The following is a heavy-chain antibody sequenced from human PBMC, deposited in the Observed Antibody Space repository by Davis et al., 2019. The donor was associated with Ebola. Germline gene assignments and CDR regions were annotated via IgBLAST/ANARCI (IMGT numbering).Heavy chain of an antibody. CDR3: ARVRGTGDPDY. D-gene: IGHD7-27*01. J-gene: IGHJ4*02. CDR1: GFTFSSYG. Sequence: GESLKISCIASGFTFSSYGMHWVRQAPGKGLEWVAVIWYDGSNKYYADSVKGRFTISRDNSKNTLYLQMNSLRAEDTAVYYCARVRGTGDPDYWGQGTLVTVSS. V-gene: IGHV3-33*01. CDR2: IWYDGSNK.